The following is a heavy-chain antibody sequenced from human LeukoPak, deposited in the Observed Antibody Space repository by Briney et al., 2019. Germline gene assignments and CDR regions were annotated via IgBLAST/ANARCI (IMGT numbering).Heavy chain of an antibody. J-gene: IGHJ4*02. CDR1: GFTFSSYS. D-gene: IGHD2-2*01. CDR2: ISSSSSTI. Sequence: PGGSLRLSCAASGFTFSSYSMNWVRQAPGKGLEWVSCISSSSSTIYYADSVKGRFTISRDNAKNSLYLQMNSLRAEDTAVYYCARRYCSSTSSYHFDYWGQGTLVTVSS. CDR3: ARRYCSSTSSYHFDY. V-gene: IGHV3-48*01.